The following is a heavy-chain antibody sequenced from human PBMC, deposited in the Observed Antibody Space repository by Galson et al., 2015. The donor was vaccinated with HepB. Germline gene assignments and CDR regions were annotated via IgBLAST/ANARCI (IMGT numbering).Heavy chain of an antibody. Sequence: ETLSLTCTVSGGSISADYWTWIRQPPGKGLEWIGYVRYSGSTNYNPSLESRVTTSVDTSKNQFSLKLSSVTAADTAAYYCVRHDSGFSSGGFMDVWGQGTTVTVSS. CDR1: GGSISADY. CDR2: VRYSGST. D-gene: IGHD2-15*01. V-gene: IGHV4-59*08. J-gene: IGHJ6*02. CDR3: VRHDSGFSSGGFMDV.